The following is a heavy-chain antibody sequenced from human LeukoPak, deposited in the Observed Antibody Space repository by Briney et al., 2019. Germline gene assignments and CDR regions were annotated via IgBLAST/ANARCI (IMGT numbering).Heavy chain of an antibody. D-gene: IGHD4-11*01. CDR3: AKDLVDYGNDGPGAFHI. CDR2: IRGSGGST. Sequence: GGSLRLSCAASGFTFSSYAMSWVRQAPGKGLEWVSAIRGSGGSTYYADSVRGRFTISRDNSKNTLYVHMNSLRAEDTAIYYCAKDLVDYGNDGPGAFHIWGQGTMVTVSS. V-gene: IGHV3-23*01. J-gene: IGHJ3*02. CDR1: GFTFSSYA.